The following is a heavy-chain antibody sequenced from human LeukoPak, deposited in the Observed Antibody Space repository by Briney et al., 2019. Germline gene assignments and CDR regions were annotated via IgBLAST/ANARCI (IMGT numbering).Heavy chain of an antibody. D-gene: IGHD6-19*01. J-gene: IGHJ2*01. V-gene: IGHV3-21*04. CDR3: AKGYTSGWSLYWYFDL. CDR2: IRSSSSYI. CDR1: GFTFSSYS. Sequence: GGSLRLSCAASGFTFSSYSMNWVRQAPGKGLEWVSSIRSSSSYIYYADSVKGRFTISRDNAKNSPYLQMNSLRAEDTAIYYCAKGYTSGWSLYWYFDLWGRGTLVTVSS.